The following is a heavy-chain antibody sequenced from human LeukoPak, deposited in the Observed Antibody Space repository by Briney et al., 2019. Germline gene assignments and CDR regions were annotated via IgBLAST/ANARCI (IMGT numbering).Heavy chain of an antibody. J-gene: IGHJ4*02. CDR1: EFTFSSYA. CDR2: ISGSGGST. V-gene: IGHV3-23*01. D-gene: IGHD2-2*01. Sequence: PGGSLRLSCATSEFTFSSYAMYWVRQAPGKGLEWVSTISGSGGSTYYADSVKGRFTVSRDNSKNTLYLQMNSLRAEDTAVYYCAKVILPAAIDYWGQGTLVTVSS. CDR3: AKVILPAAIDY.